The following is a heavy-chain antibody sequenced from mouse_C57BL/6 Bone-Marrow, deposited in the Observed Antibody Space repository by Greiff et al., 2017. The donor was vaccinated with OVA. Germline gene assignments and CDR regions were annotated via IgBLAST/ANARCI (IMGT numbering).Heavy chain of an antibody. V-gene: IGHV1-15*01. CDR2: IDPETGGT. CDR1: GYTFTDYE. J-gene: IGHJ3*01. Sequence: VQLQQSGAELVRPGASVTLSCKASGYTFTDYEMHWVKQTPVHGLEWIGAIDPETGGTAYNQKFKGKAILTADKSSSTAYMELRSLTSEDSAVYYCTRSGAIYYDYDDAYWGQGTLVTVSA. CDR3: TRSGAIYYDYDDAY. D-gene: IGHD2-4*01.